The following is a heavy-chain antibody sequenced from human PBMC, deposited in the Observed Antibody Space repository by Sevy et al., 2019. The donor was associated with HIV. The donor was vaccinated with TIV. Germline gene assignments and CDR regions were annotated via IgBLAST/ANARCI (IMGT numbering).Heavy chain of an antibody. Sequence: SESLSLTCTVSGGSVSSGSYYWSWIRQPPGKGLESIGYIYYSGSTNYNSSLKSRVTISVDTSKNQFSLKLSSVTAADTAVYYCARGGISGGSCYFDYWGQGTLVTVSS. D-gene: IGHD2-15*01. V-gene: IGHV4-61*01. CDR3: ARGGISGGSCYFDY. CDR2: IYYSGST. J-gene: IGHJ4*02. CDR1: GGSVSSGSYY.